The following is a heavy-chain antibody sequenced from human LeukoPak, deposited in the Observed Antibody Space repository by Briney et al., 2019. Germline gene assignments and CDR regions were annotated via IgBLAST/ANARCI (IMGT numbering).Heavy chain of an antibody. V-gene: IGHV3-7*01. D-gene: IGHD1-26*01. CDR2: IKQDGSER. Sequence: PGGSLRLSCAATGFIFNRHWMSWVRQAPGKGLEWVAHIKQDGSERYYVDSVKGRFTISRDDAKDSLYLQMNSLRAEDRAVYYCARGGLPNAFDIWGQGTTVTVSS. J-gene: IGHJ3*02. CDR1: GFIFNRHW. CDR3: ARGGLPNAFDI.